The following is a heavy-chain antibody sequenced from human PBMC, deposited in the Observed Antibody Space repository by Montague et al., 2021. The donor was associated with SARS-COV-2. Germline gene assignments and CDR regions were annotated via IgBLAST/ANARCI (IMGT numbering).Heavy chain of an antibody. CDR2: INYSGST. J-gene: IGHJ4*02. Sequence: SETLSLTCSVSGGSISTYYWSWILQPPGKGLVWIGYINYSGSTNYNPPPNSRVTISIDTSKSQFSLELSSVTAADMAVYYCASPGGYCTGGSCYYVYWGQGTLVTVSS. D-gene: IGHD2-15*01. CDR3: ASPGGYCTGGSCYYVY. CDR1: GGSISTYY. V-gene: IGHV4-59*01.